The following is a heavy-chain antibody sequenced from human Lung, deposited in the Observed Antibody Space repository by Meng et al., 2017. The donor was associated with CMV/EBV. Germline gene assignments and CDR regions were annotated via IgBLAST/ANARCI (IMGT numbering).Heavy chain of an antibody. V-gene: IGHV1-2*02. CDR3: AREGLVGDLRYFDL. D-gene: IGHD3-16*01. CDR1: GYSFTDYH. J-gene: IGHJ2*01. CDR2: MNPKSGGA. Sequence: VRAGVWVQKPVASVKGTGKVSGYSFTDYHCHWVRQAPGQGLEWMGWMNPKSGGANYAQKFQGRVTMTRDTSISTAYMELSRLRSDDTAVYYCAREGLVGDLRYFDLWGRGTLVTVSS.